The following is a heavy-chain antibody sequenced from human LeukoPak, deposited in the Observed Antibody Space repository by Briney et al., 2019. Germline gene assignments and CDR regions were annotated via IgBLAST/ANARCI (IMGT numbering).Heavy chain of an antibody. V-gene: IGHV4-59*01. J-gene: IGHJ6*02. CDR1: GGSISSYY. Sequence: SETLSLTCTVSGGSISSYYWSWIRQPPGKGLEWIGYIYYSGSTNYNPSLKSRVTISVDTSTNQFSLKLSSVTAADTAVYYCARGMDDFWSGYYGNYYYGMDVWGQGTTVTVSS. CDR3: ARGMDDFWSGYYGNYYYGMDV. D-gene: IGHD3-3*01. CDR2: IYYSGST.